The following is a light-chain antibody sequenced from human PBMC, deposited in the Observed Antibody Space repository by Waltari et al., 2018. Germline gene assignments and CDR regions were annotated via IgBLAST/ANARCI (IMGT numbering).Light chain of an antibody. CDR3: QQYHSSPS. CDR1: QSVLYTSNNKNY. CDR2: WAS. Sequence: DIQMTQSPDSLAVSLGERATINCKSSQSVLYTSNNKNYLAWYQQKPGQPPKLLIYWASTRVSGVPDRFSGSGSGTDFTLTISSLQAEDVAVYHCQQYHSSPSFGQGTRLEIK. V-gene: IGKV4-1*01. J-gene: IGKJ5*01.